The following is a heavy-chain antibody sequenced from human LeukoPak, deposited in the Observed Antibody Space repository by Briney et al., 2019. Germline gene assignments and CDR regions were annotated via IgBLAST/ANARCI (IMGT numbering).Heavy chain of an antibody. CDR3: ARSRYYDFWSGYWEGYYYYYYMDV. Sequence: SETLSLTCTVSGGSISSYYWSWIRRPPGKGLEWIGYIYYSGSTNYNPSLKSRVTISVDTSKNQFSLKLSSVTAADTAVYYCARSRYYDFWSGYWEGYYYYYYMDVWGKGTTVTVSS. J-gene: IGHJ6*03. CDR2: IYYSGST. CDR1: GGSISSYY. V-gene: IGHV4-59*01. D-gene: IGHD3-3*01.